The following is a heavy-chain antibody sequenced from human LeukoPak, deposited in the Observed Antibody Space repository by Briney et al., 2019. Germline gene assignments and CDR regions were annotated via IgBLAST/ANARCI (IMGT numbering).Heavy chain of an antibody. CDR3: ASRAATYYYDSSGLRGGYYYYMDV. J-gene: IGHJ6*03. Sequence: SETLSLTCAVSGGSLSSSKWWSGARPPPGKGGEWSGEIYHSGRTNYNPSLKRRVTIPEDKTKKQICMRLSCVTAAEPAVYYCASRAATYYYDSSGLRGGYYYYMDVWGKGTTVTVSS. V-gene: IGHV4-4*02. CDR2: IYHSGRT. D-gene: IGHD3-22*01. CDR1: GGSLSSSKW.